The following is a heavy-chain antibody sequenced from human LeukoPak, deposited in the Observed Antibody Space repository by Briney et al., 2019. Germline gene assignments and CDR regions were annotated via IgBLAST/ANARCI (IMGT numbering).Heavy chain of an antibody. Sequence: GGSLRLSCAASGFTFSSYGMHWVRQAPGKGLEWVAVISSDGSNKYYADSVKGRFTISRDNSKNTLYLQMNSLRAEDMAVYYCGRVGTSIGAAGHDRYYFDYWGRETLVTVS. CDR1: GFTFSSYG. V-gene: IGHV3-30*03. D-gene: IGHD1-14*01. CDR2: ISSDGSNK. J-gene: IGHJ4*02. CDR3: GRVGTSIGAAGHDRYYFDY.